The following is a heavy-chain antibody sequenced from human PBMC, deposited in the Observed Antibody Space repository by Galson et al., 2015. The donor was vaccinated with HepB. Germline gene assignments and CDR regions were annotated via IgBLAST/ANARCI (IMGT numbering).Heavy chain of an antibody. J-gene: IGHJ6*02. CDR3: AKDVTHDYVWGSNRPRYSYGMDV. CDR2: ISYDGSSK. D-gene: IGHD3-16*02. Sequence: SLRLSCAASGFTFSNYAMHWVRQAPGKGLEWVAFISYDGSSKYYADSVKGRFTISRDNSKNTLYLQMNSLRAEDTAVYYCAKDVTHDYVWGSNRPRYSYGMDVWGQGTTVTVSS. CDR1: GFTFSNYA. V-gene: IGHV3-30*18.